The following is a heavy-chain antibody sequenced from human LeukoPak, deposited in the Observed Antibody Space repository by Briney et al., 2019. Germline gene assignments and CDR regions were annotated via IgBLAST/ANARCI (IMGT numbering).Heavy chain of an antibody. Sequence: PGGSLRLSCAASGFTFSSYWMSWVRQAPGKGLEWVANIKQDGSEKYYVDSVKGRFTISRDNAKNSLYLQMNSLRAEDTAVYYCARGGAPGYSYGYGGKACDYWGQGTLVTVSS. CDR2: IKQDGSEK. V-gene: IGHV3-7*01. CDR3: ARGGAPGYSYGYGGKACDY. J-gene: IGHJ4*02. CDR1: GFTFSSYW. D-gene: IGHD5-18*01.